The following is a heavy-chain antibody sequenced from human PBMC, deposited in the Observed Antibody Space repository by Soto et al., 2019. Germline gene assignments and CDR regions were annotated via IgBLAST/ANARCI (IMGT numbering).Heavy chain of an antibody. D-gene: IGHD2-21*01. CDR1: GGGNLRDYR. Sequence: QVQLVQSGAEVTEPGSSVKVSCKASGGGNLRDYRTTWVRRAPGQGIEWMGGIIPKLGSANYAQNFQGRVTVTADESTNTVYMELRSLRSADPAVYCGARGGDGSNFGAVYWGQGTPVTVSS. CDR2: IIPKLGSA. CDR3: ARGGDGSNFGAVY. V-gene: IGHV1-69*01. J-gene: IGHJ4*02.